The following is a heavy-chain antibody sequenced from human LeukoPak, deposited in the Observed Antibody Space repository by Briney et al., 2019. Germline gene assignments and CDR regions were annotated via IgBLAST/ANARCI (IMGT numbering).Heavy chain of an antibody. CDR2: LSYDGNIE. D-gene: IGHD3-22*01. Sequence: SCKASGYTFTGYYMHWVRQAPGKGLEWVALLSYDGNIEYYADSVKGRFTISRDNFKNTLYLQMNSLRAEDTAVYYCARGGRYYYDSSGHYYGDYWGQGTLVTVSS. CDR3: ARGGRYYYDSSGHYYGDY. J-gene: IGHJ4*02. CDR1: GYTFTGYY. V-gene: IGHV3-30*03.